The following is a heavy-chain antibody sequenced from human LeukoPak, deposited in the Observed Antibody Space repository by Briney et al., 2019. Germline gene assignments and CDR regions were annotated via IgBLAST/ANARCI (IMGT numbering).Heavy chain of an antibody. CDR2: ISSSSSTI. J-gene: IGHJ4*02. V-gene: IGHV3-48*01. CDR1: GFTFSSYG. CDR3: ARDVTYYDFWSGYSL. D-gene: IGHD3-3*01. Sequence: GGSLRLSCAASGFTFSSYGMNWVRQAPGKGLEWVSYISSSSSTIYYADSVKGRFTISRDNAKNSLYLQMNSLRAEDTAVYYCARDVTYYDFWSGYSLWGQGTLVTVSS.